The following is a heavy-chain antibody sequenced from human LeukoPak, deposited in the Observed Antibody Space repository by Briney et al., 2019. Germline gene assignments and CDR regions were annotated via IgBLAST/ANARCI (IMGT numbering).Heavy chain of an antibody. V-gene: IGHV3-7*01. CDR3: AREGNYGARYLDH. J-gene: IGHJ4*02. CDR2: IKPDGSAE. Sequence: GGSLRLSCATSGFTFSSNWMSWVRHAPGRGLEWVANIKPDGSAEYYAASVKGRFTVSRDNAKNSVYLQLSGLRVEDTAVYYCAREGNYGARYLDHWGQGALVLVSS. CDR1: GFTFSSNW. D-gene: IGHD4/OR15-4a*01.